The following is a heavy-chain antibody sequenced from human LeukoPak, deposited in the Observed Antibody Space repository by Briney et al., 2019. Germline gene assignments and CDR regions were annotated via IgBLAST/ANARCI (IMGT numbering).Heavy chain of an antibody. J-gene: IGHJ4*02. Sequence: GGSLRLSCAASGFTSSSYSMNWVRPAPGRGLEWVSSISSRSSYIYYADSVKGRFTISRDNAKNSLYLQMNSRRAEDTAVYYCAREPRGSGNEGVYWGRGTLVTVSS. V-gene: IGHV3-21*01. CDR1: GFTSSSYS. CDR2: ISSRSSYI. D-gene: IGHD3-10*01. CDR3: AREPRGSGNEGVY.